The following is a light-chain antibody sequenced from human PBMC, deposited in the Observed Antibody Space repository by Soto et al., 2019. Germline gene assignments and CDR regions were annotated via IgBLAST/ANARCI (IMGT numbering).Light chain of an antibody. V-gene: IGLV1-44*01. J-gene: IGLJ3*02. CDR3: AAWDDSLKAGV. Sequence: QSVLTQPTSASGTPGQRVTISCSGSSSNIGISAVNWYQHLPGTAPKVLIYNNNQRPSGVPDRFSGSKSGTSASLAISGLRSEDEADYLCAAWDDSLKAGVFGGGTKVTVL. CDR1: SSNIGISA. CDR2: NNN.